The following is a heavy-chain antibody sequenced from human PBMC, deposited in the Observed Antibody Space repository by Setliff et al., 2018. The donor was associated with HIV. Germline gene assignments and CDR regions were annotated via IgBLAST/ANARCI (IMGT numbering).Heavy chain of an antibody. Sequence: GESLKISCAASGFTFSNYAMSWVRQAPGKGLEWVAFIRNDGSDKHYVDSVKGRFTISRDNSKNTLYLQMNSLRAEDTAVYYCAMSPYSSGLFDYWGQGTLVTVSS. CDR3: AMSPYSSGLFDY. CDR2: IRNDGSDK. CDR1: GFTFSNYA. J-gene: IGHJ4*02. V-gene: IGHV3-30*02. D-gene: IGHD6-19*01.